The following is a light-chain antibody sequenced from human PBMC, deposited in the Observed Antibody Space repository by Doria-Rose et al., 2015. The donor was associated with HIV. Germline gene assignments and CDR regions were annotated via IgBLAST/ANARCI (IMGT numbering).Light chain of an antibody. CDR2: WAS. CDR3: QQYYDTPS. J-gene: IGKJ3*01. Sequence: TQSPESLGMSLGERATLNCKSNQSLLYTSKNYLAWYQQKPGQPPKLSIYWASTRQSGVPARFSGSGSGTDFTLTISSLEAEDVAVYYCQQYYDTPSFGPGTTMDIK. V-gene: IGKV4-1*01. CDR1: QSLLYTSKNY.